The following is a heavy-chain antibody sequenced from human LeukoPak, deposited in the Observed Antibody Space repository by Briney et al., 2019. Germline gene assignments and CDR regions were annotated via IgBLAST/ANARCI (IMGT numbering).Heavy chain of an antibody. Sequence: PGGSLRLSCAASGFTFSDYYMSWIRQAPGKGLEWVSYISSSGSTIYYADSVKGRFIISRDNAKNSLYLQMNSLRAEDTAVYYCARVGIAAADPLDYFDYWGQGTLVTVSS. J-gene: IGHJ4*02. D-gene: IGHD6-13*01. CDR3: ARVGIAAADPLDYFDY. CDR2: ISSSGSTI. CDR1: GFTFSDYY. V-gene: IGHV3-11*01.